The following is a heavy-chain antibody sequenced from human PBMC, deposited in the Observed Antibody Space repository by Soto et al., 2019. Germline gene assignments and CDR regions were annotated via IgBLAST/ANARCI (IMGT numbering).Heavy chain of an antibody. CDR3: ATTREDSYSSSSLDY. J-gene: IGHJ4*02. Sequence: PSETLSLTCTVSGGSISSYYWSWIRQPPGKGLEWIGYIYYSGSTNYNPSLKSRVTISVDTSKNQFSLKLSSVTAADTAVYYCATTREDSYSSSSLDYWGQGTLVTVSS. V-gene: IGHV4-59*01. CDR1: GGSISSYY. D-gene: IGHD6-6*01. CDR2: IYYSGST.